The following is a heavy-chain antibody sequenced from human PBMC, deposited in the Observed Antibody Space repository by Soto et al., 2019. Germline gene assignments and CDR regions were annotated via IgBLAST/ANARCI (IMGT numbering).Heavy chain of an antibody. CDR3: AREQNGVCYD. J-gene: IGHJ4*02. D-gene: IGHD2-8*01. CDR1: GGSISSGGYY. V-gene: IGHV4-31*03. Sequence: SETLSLTCTVSGGSISSGGYYWSWIRQHPGKGLEWIGYIYYSGSTYYNPSLKSRVTISVDTSKNQFSLKLSSVTAADTAVYYCAREQNGVCYDWGQGTLVTVSS. CDR2: IYYSGST.